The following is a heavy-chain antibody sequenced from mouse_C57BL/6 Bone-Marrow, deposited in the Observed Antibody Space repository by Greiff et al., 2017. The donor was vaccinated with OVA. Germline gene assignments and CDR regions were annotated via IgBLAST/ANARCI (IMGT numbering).Heavy chain of an antibody. V-gene: IGHV10-1*01. CDR1: GFSFNTYA. J-gene: IGHJ4*01. CDR2: IRSKSNNYAT. CDR3: VRHGYYAMDY. Sequence: EVQLVESGGGLVQPKGSLKLSCAASGFSFNTYAMNWVRQAPGKGLEWVARIRSKSNNYATSYADSVKDISTIARDDSESIVYLQMNNLKTEDTAMYYCVRHGYYAMDYWGQGTSVTVSS.